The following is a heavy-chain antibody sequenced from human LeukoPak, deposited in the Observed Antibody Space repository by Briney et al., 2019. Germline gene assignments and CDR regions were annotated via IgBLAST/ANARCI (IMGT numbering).Heavy chain of an antibody. D-gene: IGHD3-10*01. J-gene: IGHJ4*02. CDR2: IDWDDDK. CDR1: GFSLSTSGMC. CDR3: ARSTMVRGVILYYFDY. V-gene: IGHV2-70*11. Sequence: ESGPTLVKPTQTLTLTCTFSGFSLSTSGMCVSWIRQPPGKALEWLARIDWDDDKYYSTSLKTRLTISKDTSKNQVVLTMTNMDPVDTATYYCARSTMVRGVILYYFDYWGQGTLVTVSS.